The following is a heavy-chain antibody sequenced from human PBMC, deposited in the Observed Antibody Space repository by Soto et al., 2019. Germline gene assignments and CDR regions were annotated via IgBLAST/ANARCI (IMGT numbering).Heavy chain of an antibody. V-gene: IGHV4-31*02. CDR1: GGSMNRGDYY. CDR2: IYYSGNT. CDR3: AREGYNYNGMDV. D-gene: IGHD3-10*01. Sequence: SEKRCLRWTVSGGSMNRGDYYWSWIRQHPGKGLEWIGYIYYSGNTFHNPSLQSRVTISVDTSKNQFSLKLNSVTAADTAVYYCAREGYNYNGMDVWGQGTTVTVS. J-gene: IGHJ6*02.